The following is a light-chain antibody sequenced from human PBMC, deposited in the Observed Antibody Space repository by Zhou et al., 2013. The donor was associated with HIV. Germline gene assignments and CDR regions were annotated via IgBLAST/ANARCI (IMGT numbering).Light chain of an antibody. V-gene: IGKV3-11*02. CDR1: QSLNTD. Sequence: IVLTQSPATLSLSPGESGTLSCRASQSLNTDLAWYQHRPGQPPRLLIYDASKRATGVPPRFSGSGSGRDFTLTISSLEPEDVAVYYCQQRLVWPPLTFGGGTKVEMK. CDR2: DAS. CDR3: QQRLVWPPLT. J-gene: IGKJ4*01.